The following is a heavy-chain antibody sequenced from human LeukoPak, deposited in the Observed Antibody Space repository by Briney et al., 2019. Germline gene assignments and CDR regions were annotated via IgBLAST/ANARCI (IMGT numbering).Heavy chain of an antibody. CDR1: GFTFSSYG. CDR3: AKDRAGTTVTGKEDY. V-gene: IGHV3-23*01. CDR2: ISGSGGST. J-gene: IGHJ4*02. Sequence: GGSLRLSCAASGFTFSSYGMHWVRQAPGKGLEWVSGISGSGGSTYYADSVKGRFTISRDSSENTVFLQMNSLRGEDTAVYYCAKDRAGTTVTGKEDYWGQGTLVTVSS. D-gene: IGHD4-17*01.